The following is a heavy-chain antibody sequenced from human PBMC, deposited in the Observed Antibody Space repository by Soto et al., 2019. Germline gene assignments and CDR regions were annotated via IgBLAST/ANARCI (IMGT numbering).Heavy chain of an antibody. V-gene: IGHV4-30-4*01. CDR1: GGSISSGDYY. CDR2: IYYSGST. D-gene: IGHD2-15*01. Sequence: SETLSLTCTVSGGSISSGDYYWSWIRQPPGKGLEWIGYIYYSGSTYYNPSLKSRVTISVDTSKNQFSLKLSSVTAADTAVYYCARGYCSGGSCYSTDYNWFDPWGQGTLVTVSS. CDR3: ARGYCSGGSCYSTDYNWFDP. J-gene: IGHJ5*02.